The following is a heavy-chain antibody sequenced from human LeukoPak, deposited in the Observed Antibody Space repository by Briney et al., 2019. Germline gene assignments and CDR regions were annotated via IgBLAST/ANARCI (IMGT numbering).Heavy chain of an antibody. J-gene: IGHJ4*02. CDR3: ARAQTYGDYRLLLDY. CDR2: ISGSGGST. CDR1: GFTFTSSG. V-gene: IGHV3-23*01. D-gene: IGHD4-17*01. Sequence: PGGSLRLSCSASGFTFTSSGMSWVRQAPGKGLEWVSAISGSGGSTYYADSVRGRLTISRDNSKNALYLQMNSLRAEDTALYYCARAQTYGDYRLLLDYWGQGTLVTVSS.